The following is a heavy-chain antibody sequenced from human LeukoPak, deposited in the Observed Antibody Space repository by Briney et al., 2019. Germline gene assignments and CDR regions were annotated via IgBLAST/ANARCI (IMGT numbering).Heavy chain of an antibody. J-gene: IGHJ4*02. CDR3: AREEAVAGTTGDY. CDR1: GYTFTGYY. CDR2: INPNSGGT. Sequence: GASVKVSCKASGYTFTGYYMHWVRQAPGRGLEWMGWINPNSGGTNYAQKFQGRVTMTRDTSISTAYMELSRLRSDDTAVYYCAREEAVAGTTGDYWGQGTLVTVSS. D-gene: IGHD6-19*01. V-gene: IGHV1-2*02.